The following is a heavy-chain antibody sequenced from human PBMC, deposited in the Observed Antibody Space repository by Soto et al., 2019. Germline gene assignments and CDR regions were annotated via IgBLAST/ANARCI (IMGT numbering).Heavy chain of an antibody. CDR2: ISGSGGST. D-gene: IGHD3-22*01. Sequence: GGFLRLSCAASGFTFSSYSMNWFRQAPCKGLEWVSAISGSGGSTYYADSVKGRFTISRDNSKNTLYLQMNSLRAEDTAVYYCAKLSDMYVVVIHCDYWGQGTLVTVSS. CDR1: GFTFSSYS. V-gene: IGHV3-23*01. CDR3: AKLSDMYVVVIHCDY. J-gene: IGHJ4*02.